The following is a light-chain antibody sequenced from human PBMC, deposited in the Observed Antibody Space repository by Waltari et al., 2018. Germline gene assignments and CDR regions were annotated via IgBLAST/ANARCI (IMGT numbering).Light chain of an antibody. CDR1: SGHSSYA. CDR3: QTWGTGIQV. CDR2: LNSDGSH. V-gene: IGLV4-69*01. J-gene: IGLJ3*02. Sequence: QLVLTQSPSASASLGASVKLTCTLSSGHSSYAIAWHQQQPEKGPRYLLKLNSDGSHSKGDGSPVRFSGSSAGAERYLTDSSLQAEGEADYYCQTWGTGIQVFGGGTKLTVL.